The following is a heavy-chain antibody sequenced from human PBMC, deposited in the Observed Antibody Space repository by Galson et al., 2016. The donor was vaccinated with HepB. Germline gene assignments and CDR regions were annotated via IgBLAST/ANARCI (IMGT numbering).Heavy chain of an antibody. CDR2: ISGNGGKT. Sequence: RLSCAVTGFTFRDYAMTWVRQAPGKGLEWVSGISGNGGKTHYADSVKGRFTISRDNSKNTVYIQMNSLRAEDTAVYYCAKARDFDILTGYYDEYFDYWGQGTLVTVSS. CDR1: GFTFRDYA. J-gene: IGHJ4*02. V-gene: IGHV3-23*01. CDR3: AKARDFDILTGYYDEYFDY. D-gene: IGHD3-9*01.